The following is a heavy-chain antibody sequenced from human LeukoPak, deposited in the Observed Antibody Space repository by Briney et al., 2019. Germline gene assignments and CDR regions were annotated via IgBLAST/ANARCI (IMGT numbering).Heavy chain of an antibody. CDR1: GVSFSGYY. Sequence: SETLSLTCAVYGVSFSGYYWSWLGQPPGKGLEGLGEINHSGSTNYSPSLESRVTLSVDTSQNQFSLKLSSVDAGDTAVYYCALSYYYDSSGYYYFGYFDYWGQGTRVTVTA. J-gene: IGHJ4*02. D-gene: IGHD3-22*01. V-gene: IGHV4-34*01. CDR3: ALSYYYDSSGYYYFGYFDY. CDR2: INHSGST.